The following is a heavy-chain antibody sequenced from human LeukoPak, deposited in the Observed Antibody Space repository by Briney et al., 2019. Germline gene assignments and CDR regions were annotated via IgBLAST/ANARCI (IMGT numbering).Heavy chain of an antibody. D-gene: IGHD3-10*01. V-gene: IGHV3-48*01. Sequence: GSLRLSCAASGFTFTKYSMHWVRQTPGKGLEWVSYISSGSTTIYYTDSVKGRFTISRDNAKNSLCLQMNSLRAEDTAVYYCARRESTTMVRGGVDYWGQGTLVTVSS. CDR3: ARRESTTMVRGGVDY. CDR1: GFTFTKYS. CDR2: ISSGSTTI. J-gene: IGHJ4*02.